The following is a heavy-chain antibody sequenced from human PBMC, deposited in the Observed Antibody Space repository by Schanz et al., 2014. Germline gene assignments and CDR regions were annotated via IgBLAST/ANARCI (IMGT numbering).Heavy chain of an antibody. V-gene: IGHV3-11*04. D-gene: IGHD2-21*01. CDR1: GFPFSDYF. J-gene: IGHJ3*02. CDR3: ARDGYSGVVISTTESFDI. Sequence: QVQLVDSGGGLVKPGGSLRLSCTASGFPFSDYFMAWIRQPPGRGLEWVSYIGNGGVTIYYADSVKGRFTISRDNSKNSRYLQMNSLRAEDTAVYYCARDGYSGVVISTTESFDIWGQGTMVTVSP. CDR2: IGNGGVTI.